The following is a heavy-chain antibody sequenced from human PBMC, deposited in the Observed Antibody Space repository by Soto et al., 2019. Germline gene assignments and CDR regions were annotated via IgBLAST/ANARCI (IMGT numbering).Heavy chain of an antibody. CDR2: ISGSGGST. J-gene: IGHJ4*02. CDR1: GFTFSSYA. Sequence: EVQLLESGGGLVQPGGSLRLSCAASGFTFSSYAMSWVRQAPGKGLEWVSAISGSGGSTYYADSVKGRFTISRDNSKNTLYLQMNSLRAEDTAVYYCAKDLGAVIIVVVAATSFDYWGQGTLVTVSS. CDR3: AKDLGAVIIVVVAATSFDY. V-gene: IGHV3-23*01. D-gene: IGHD2-15*01.